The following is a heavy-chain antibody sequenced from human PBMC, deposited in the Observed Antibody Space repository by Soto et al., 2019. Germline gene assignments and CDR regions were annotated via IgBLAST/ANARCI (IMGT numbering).Heavy chain of an antibody. CDR3: AREGGESSDGLYYFDS. V-gene: IGHV4-30-4*01. CDR1: GFAPSLDNY. CDR2: IYYSGNT. Sequence: TLSLTCTVSGFAPSLDNYWSLVRQPPGKGLEWIGHIYYSGNTDYNPSLKSRLAISIDTSKNQFSLKLSSVTAADTAVYFCAREGGESSDGLYYFDSWGQGSLGTASS. D-gene: IGHD3-16*01. J-gene: IGHJ4*02.